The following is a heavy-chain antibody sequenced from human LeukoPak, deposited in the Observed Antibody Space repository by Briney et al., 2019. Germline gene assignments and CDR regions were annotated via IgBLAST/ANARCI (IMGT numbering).Heavy chain of an antibody. CDR3: ARNLWQSYYIY. D-gene: IGHD1-26*01. CDR1: GFTFSTYG. CDR2: VSGTGSST. Sequence: GGSLRLSCAASGFTFSTYGMSWVRQAPGKALEWVSTVSGTGSSTYYADSVKGRFTISRDNSKNTLYLQMDSLRAEDTAVYYCARNLWQSYYIYWGQGTQVTVSS. J-gene: IGHJ4*02. V-gene: IGHV3-23*01.